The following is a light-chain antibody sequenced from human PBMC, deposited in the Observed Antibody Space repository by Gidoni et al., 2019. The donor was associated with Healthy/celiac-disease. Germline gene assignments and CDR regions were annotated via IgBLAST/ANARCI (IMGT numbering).Light chain of an antibody. J-gene: IGLJ2*01. Sequence: QSALTQPPSASGSPGQSVTISCTGTSSDVGGYNYVSWYQQQPGKAPTLMIYEVSKRPSGVPDRFSGSKSGNTASLTVSGFQAEDEADYYCSSDAGSNNLVFGGGTKLTVL. CDR2: EVS. CDR1: SSDVGGYNY. V-gene: IGLV2-8*01. CDR3: SSDAGSNNLV.